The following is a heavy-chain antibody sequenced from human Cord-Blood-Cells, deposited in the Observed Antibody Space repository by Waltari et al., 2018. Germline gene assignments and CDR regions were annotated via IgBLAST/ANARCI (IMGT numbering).Heavy chain of an antibody. Sequence: QVQLQESGPGLVKPSETLSLTCTVSGGSISSHSWSWIRPPPGKGLEWIGYIYYSGSTNYNPSLKSRVTISVDTSKNQFSLKLSSVTAADTAVYYCARGDSSSYYYYYGMDVWGQGTTVTVSS. D-gene: IGHD6-6*01. CDR1: GGSISSHS. J-gene: IGHJ6*02. V-gene: IGHV4-59*11. CDR3: ARGDSSSYYYYYGMDV. CDR2: IYYSGST.